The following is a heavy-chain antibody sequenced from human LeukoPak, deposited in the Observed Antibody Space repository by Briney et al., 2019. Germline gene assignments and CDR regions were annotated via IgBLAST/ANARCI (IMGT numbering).Heavy chain of an antibody. CDR3: AREEGYCSGGSCRDL. D-gene: IGHD2-15*01. J-gene: IGHJ5*02. Sequence: GASVKVSCKASGYTFTSYDISWVRQAPGQGLEWMGWISAYNGNTNYAQKLQGRVTMTTDTSTSTAYMELRSLRSDDTAVYYCAREEGYCSGGSCRDLWGQGTLVTVSS. V-gene: IGHV1-18*01. CDR2: ISAYNGNT. CDR1: GYTFTSYD.